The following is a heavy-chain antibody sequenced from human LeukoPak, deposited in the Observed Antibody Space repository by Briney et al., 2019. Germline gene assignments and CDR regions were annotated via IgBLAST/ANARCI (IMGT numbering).Heavy chain of an antibody. CDR1: GNSISSGYY. CDR3: ARVYSPDDY. Sequence: SETLSLTCTVSGNSISSGYYWGWIRQPPGKGLEWIGSIYHSGSTYYNPSLKSRVTISVDTSKNQFSLKLSSVTAADTAVYYCARVYSPDDYWGQGTLVTVSS. J-gene: IGHJ4*02. CDR2: IYHSGST. D-gene: IGHD5-18*01. V-gene: IGHV4-38-2*02.